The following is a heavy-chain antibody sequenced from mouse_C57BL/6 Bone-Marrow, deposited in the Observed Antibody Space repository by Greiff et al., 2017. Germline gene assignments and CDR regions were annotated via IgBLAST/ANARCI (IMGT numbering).Heavy chain of an antibody. CDR1: GYSITSGYD. CDR2: ISYSGST. CDR3: ARGRDYYAMDY. J-gene: IGHJ4*01. V-gene: IGHV3-1*01. Sequence: EVKLMESGPGMVKPSQSLSLTCTVTGYSITSGYDWHWIRHFPGNKLEWMGYISYSGSTNYNPSLKSRISITHDTSKNHFFLKLNSVTTEDTATYYCARGRDYYAMDYWGQGTSVTVSS. D-gene: IGHD3-3*01.